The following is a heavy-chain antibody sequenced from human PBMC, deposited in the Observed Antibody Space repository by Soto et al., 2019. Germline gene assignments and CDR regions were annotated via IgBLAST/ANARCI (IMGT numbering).Heavy chain of an antibody. CDR2: ISGRGDDT. Sequence: EVQLLESGGDLVQPGGSLRLSCAASGFTFSSYAMSWVRQAPGKGLEWVSTISGRGDDTYYTDSVKGRFTISRDNSKNTLYVPMNSLIAEDTAVYYCARAQPTYSSSYFDYWCQGTLVTVSS. V-gene: IGHV3-23*01. CDR3: ARAQPTYSSSYFDY. D-gene: IGHD3-22*01. J-gene: IGHJ4*02. CDR1: GFTFSSYA.